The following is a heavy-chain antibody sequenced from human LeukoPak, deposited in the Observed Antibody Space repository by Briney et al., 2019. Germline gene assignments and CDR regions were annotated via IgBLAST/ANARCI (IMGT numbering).Heavy chain of an antibody. Sequence: QPGGSLRLSCAASGFTFSSYWMHWVRQAPGKGLLWVSRINTAGSSTIYADSVKGRFTISRDNSKNTLYLQMNSLRAEDTAVYYCARDFSVAGPTTFDYWGQGTLVTVSS. V-gene: IGHV3-74*01. CDR2: INTAGSST. CDR1: GFTFSSYW. CDR3: ARDFSVAGPTTFDY. J-gene: IGHJ4*02. D-gene: IGHD6-19*01.